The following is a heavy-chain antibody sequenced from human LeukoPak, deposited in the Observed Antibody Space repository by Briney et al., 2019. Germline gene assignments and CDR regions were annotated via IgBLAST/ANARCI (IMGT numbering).Heavy chain of an antibody. Sequence: SETLSLTCTVSGGYISTATHYWSWIRQPPGKGLEWIGSIHYSGSTYYNPSLKSRVTISVDTSKNQVSLKLSYVTAADTAVYYCANYYDGHAFDIWGQGTMVTVSS. D-gene: IGHD3-22*01. V-gene: IGHV4-39*01. CDR2: IHYSGST. J-gene: IGHJ3*02. CDR3: ANYYDGHAFDI. CDR1: GGYISTATHY.